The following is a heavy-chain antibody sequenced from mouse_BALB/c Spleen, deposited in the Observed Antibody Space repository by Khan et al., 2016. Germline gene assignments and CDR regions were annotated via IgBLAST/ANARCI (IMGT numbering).Heavy chain of an antibody. CDR2: IHYSGST. CDR3: ARRRDWYFDV. V-gene: IGHV3-1*02. Sequence: EVQLQESGPDLVKPSQSLSLTCTVTGYSITSGYSCHWIRQFPGNKLEWMGYIHYSGSTNYNPSLKSRIPITRDTSKNQFFLQLNSVTTEDTATCYCARRRDWYFDVWGAGTTVTVSS. J-gene: IGHJ1*01. CDR1: GYSITSGYS.